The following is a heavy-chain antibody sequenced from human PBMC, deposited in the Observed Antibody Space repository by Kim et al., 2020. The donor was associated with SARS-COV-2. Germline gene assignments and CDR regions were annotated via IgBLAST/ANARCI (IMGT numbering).Heavy chain of an antibody. J-gene: IGHJ2*01. Sequence: GGSLRLTCAASGLTVGSNFMSWVRQAPGKGLEWLSVLYTGGITYYADSVKGRFSISRDDSKSTLFLQMNNLTVADTAVYYCARSVGAGRWFFDLWGRGT. CDR2: LYTGGIT. V-gene: IGHV3-66*01. CDR3: ARSVGAGRWFFDL. CDR1: GLTVGSNF. D-gene: IGHD1-26*01.